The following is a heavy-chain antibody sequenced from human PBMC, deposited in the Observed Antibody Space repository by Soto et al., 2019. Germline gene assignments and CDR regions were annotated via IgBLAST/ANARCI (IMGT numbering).Heavy chain of an antibody. J-gene: IGHJ6*02. CDR3: ARDRILSLYYYYGMDV. CDR2: IYYSGST. V-gene: IGHV4-61*01. Sequence: PSETLSLTCTVSGGSVSSGSYYWSWIRQPPGKGLEWIGYIYYSGSTNYNPSLKSRVTISVDTSKNQFSLKLSSVTAADTAVYYCARDRILSLYYYYGMDVWGQGTTVTVS. CDR1: GGSVSSGSYY.